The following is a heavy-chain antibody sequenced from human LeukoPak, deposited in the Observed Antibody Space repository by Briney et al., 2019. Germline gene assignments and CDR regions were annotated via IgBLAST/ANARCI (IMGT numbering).Heavy chain of an antibody. V-gene: IGHV4-59*01. CDR3: ARGLKDGYNYGYYFDF. D-gene: IGHD5-24*01. J-gene: IGHJ4*02. CDR2: IYYSGST. CDR1: GGSIVGYY. Sequence: SETLSLTCSVSGGSIVGYYWTWIRQPPGKGLEWIGYIYYSGSTNYNPSLKSRVNMSVDSSKNQFSLKLSSVTAADTAAYYCARGLKDGYNYGYYFDFWGQGTLVTVSS.